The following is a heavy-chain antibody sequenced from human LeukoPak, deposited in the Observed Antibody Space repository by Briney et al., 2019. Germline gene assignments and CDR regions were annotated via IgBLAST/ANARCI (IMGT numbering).Heavy chain of an antibody. Sequence: GGSLRLSCTASGFTFSEYGIHWVRQAPGKGLEWVTFIRYDGTTKYYADSVKGRFTISRDNSKNTVYLQMNSLTSEDTAIYYCAKDLFCTGGSCYSGRLQHWGQGTLVTVSS. D-gene: IGHD2-15*01. V-gene: IGHV3-30*02. J-gene: IGHJ1*01. CDR2: IRYDGTTK. CDR1: GFTFSEYG. CDR3: AKDLFCTGGSCYSGRLQH.